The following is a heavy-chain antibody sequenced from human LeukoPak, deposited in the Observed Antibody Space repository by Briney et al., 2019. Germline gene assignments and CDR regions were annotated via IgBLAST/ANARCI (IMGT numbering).Heavy chain of an antibody. V-gene: IGHV1-24*01. CDR3: ATITAYYGSGSYQDY. J-gene: IGHJ4*02. D-gene: IGHD3-10*01. CDR2: SDPEDGET. CDR1: GYTLTELS. Sequence: GASVKVSCKVSGYTLTELSMHWVRQAPGKGLEWMGGSDPEDGETIYAQKFQGRVTMTEDTSTDTAYMELSSLRSEDTAVYYCATITAYYGSGSYQDYWGQGTLVTVSS.